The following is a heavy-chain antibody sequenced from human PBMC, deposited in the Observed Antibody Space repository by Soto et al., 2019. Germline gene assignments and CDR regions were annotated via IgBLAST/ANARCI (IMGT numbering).Heavy chain of an antibody. V-gene: IGHV3-7*03. J-gene: IGHJ2*01. D-gene: IGHD2-21*02. Sequence: EVQLVESGGGLVQPGGSLRLSCVASGFTFSNYWMGWVRQAPGKGLEWVANIRQDGGDKRDLDSVKGRFTISRDNAQNSLYLQMNSLRAEDTAVYYCVRIDCGGNCYSRSWYFDIWGRGTLVTVSS. CDR2: IRQDGGDK. CDR3: VRIDCGGNCYSRSWYFDI. CDR1: GFTFSNYW.